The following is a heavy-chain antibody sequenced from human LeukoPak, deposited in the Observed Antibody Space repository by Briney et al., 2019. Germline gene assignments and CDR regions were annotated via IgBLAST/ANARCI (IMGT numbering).Heavy chain of an antibody. Sequence: ASVKVSCKGSGGTFSSDAISWVRQAPGQGLEWMGGIIPIFGTANYAQKFQGRVTITADESTSTAYMELSSLRSEDTAVYYCARDGGSGSYYGIDYWGQGTLVTVSS. J-gene: IGHJ4*02. D-gene: IGHD3-10*01. CDR1: GGTFSSDA. CDR2: IIPIFGTA. CDR3: ARDGGSGSYYGIDY. V-gene: IGHV1-69*13.